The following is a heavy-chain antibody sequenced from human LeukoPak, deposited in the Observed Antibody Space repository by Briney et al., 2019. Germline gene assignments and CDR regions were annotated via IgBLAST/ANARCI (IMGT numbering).Heavy chain of an antibody. Sequence: SVKVSCKASGGTFSSYAISWMRQAPGQGLEWMGGIIPIFGTANYAQKFQGRVTITTDESTSTAYMELSSLRSEDTAVYYCARDQVYDFWSDYYVWGQGPLVTVSS. V-gene: IGHV1-69*05. CDR1: GGTFSSYA. CDR2: IIPIFGTA. CDR3: ARDQVYDFWSDYYV. J-gene: IGHJ4*02. D-gene: IGHD3-3*01.